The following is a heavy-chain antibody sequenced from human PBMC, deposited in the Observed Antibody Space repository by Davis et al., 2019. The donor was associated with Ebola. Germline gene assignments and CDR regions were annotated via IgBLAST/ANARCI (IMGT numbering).Heavy chain of an antibody. Sequence: GGSLRLSCADSVITFSSYAMTWVRQAPGKGLEWVSAISGSGGSTYYADSVKGRFTISRDNSKKTMYLQMNSLRAEDTAVYYCARHGSFYYYYYGMDVWGQGTTVTVSS. CDR2: ISGSGGST. D-gene: IGHD1-26*01. CDR3: ARHGSFYYYYYGMDV. J-gene: IGHJ6*02. CDR1: VITFSSYA. V-gene: IGHV3-23*01.